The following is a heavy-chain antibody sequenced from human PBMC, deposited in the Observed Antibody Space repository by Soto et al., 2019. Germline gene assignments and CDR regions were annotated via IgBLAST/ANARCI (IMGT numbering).Heavy chain of an antibody. CDR3: ARGVVLRYFDRSFPYFDY. CDR1: GGSIRSSSYY. Sequence: QLQLQESGPGLVKPSETLSLTCTVSGGSIRSSSYYWGWIRQPPGKGLEWIGSIYYSGSTYYNPSLKSRVTISVDTSKNQFSLKLSSVTAADTAVYYCARGVVLRYFDRSFPYFDYWGQGTLVTVSS. CDR2: IYYSGST. D-gene: IGHD3-9*01. J-gene: IGHJ4*02. V-gene: IGHV4-39*01.